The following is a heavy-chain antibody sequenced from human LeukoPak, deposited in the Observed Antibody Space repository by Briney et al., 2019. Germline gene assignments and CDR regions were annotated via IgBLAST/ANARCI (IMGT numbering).Heavy chain of an antibody. Sequence: SETLSLTCTVSGGSISSGDYYWSWIRQPPGKGLEWIGYIYYSGSTYYNPSLKSRVTISVDTSKNQFSLKLSSVTAADTAVYYCARHSPGYSSFNWFDPWGQGTLVTVSS. CDR1: GGSISSGDYY. CDR2: IYYSGST. D-gene: IGHD6-13*01. J-gene: IGHJ5*02. CDR3: ARHSPGYSSFNWFDP. V-gene: IGHV4-30-4*01.